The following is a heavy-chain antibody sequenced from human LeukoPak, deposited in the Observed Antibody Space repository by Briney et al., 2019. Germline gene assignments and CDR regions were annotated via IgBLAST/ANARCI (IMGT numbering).Heavy chain of an antibody. Sequence: GGSLRLSCATSGFTFSTFWMHWVRQAPGKGLEWVSGISWNSGSIGYADSVKGRFTISRDNAKNSLYLQMNSLRAEDTALYYCAKDVDGSGSYPTIDYWGQGTLVTVSS. V-gene: IGHV3-9*01. CDR3: AKDVDGSGSYPTIDY. CDR1: GFTFSTFW. J-gene: IGHJ4*02. D-gene: IGHD3-10*01. CDR2: ISWNSGSI.